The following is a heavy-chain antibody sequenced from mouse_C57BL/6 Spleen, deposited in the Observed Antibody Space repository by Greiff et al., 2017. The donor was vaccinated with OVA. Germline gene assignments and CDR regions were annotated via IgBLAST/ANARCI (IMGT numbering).Heavy chain of an antibody. Sequence: VQLQQPGAELVMPGASVKLSCKASGYTFTSYWMHWVKQRPGQGLEWIGEIDPSDSYTNYNQKFKGKSTLTVDKSSSTAYMQLSSLTSEDSAVYYCAIYYGYDEGFDYWGQGTTLTVSS. CDR3: AIYYGYDEGFDY. J-gene: IGHJ2*01. CDR1: GYTFTSYW. D-gene: IGHD2-2*01. CDR2: IDPSDSYT. V-gene: IGHV1-69*01.